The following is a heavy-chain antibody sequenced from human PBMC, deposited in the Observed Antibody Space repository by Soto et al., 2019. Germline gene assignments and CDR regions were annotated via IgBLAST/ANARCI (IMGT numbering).Heavy chain of an antibody. CDR3: ARAVTTPWYFDL. Sequence: QVQLVQSGAEVKKPGSSVKVSCKSSGGTLSSYAISWVRQAPGQGLEWMGGFIPIFGTADYAQKFQGRVTITADESTRTAYMELSSLRSEDTAVYYCARAVTTPWYFDLWGRGTLVTVSS. CDR2: FIPIFGTA. J-gene: IGHJ2*01. V-gene: IGHV1-69*12. D-gene: IGHD4-17*01. CDR1: GGTLSSYA.